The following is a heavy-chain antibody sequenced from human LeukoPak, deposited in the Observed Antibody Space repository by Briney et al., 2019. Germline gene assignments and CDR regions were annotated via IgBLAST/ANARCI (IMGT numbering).Heavy chain of an antibody. J-gene: IGHJ4*02. V-gene: IGHV4-34*01. CDR3: ARRGHFGDCRL. CDR1: GGSFSGYY. Sequence: PSETLSLTCAVYGGSFSGYYWSWIRQPPGKGLEWIGEINHSGSTNYNPSLKSRVTISVDTSKNQFSLKLSSVTAADTAVYYCARRGHFGDCRLWGQGTLVTVSS. CDR2: INHSGST. D-gene: IGHD2-21*02.